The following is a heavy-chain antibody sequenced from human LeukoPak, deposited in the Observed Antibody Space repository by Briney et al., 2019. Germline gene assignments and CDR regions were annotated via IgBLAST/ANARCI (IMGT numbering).Heavy chain of an antibody. Sequence: PSETLSLTCTVSGGSISSSSYYWGWIRQPPGKGLEWIGSIYYSGSTYYNPSLKSRVTISVDTSENQFSLKLSSVTAADTAVYYCAREADYDILTGYRNWFDPWGQGTLVTVSS. CDR2: IYYSGST. CDR1: GGSISSSSYY. CDR3: AREADYDILTGYRNWFDP. J-gene: IGHJ5*02. D-gene: IGHD3-9*01. V-gene: IGHV4-39*07.